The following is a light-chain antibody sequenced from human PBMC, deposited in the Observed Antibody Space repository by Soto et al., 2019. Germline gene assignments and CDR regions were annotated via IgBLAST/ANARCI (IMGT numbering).Light chain of an antibody. J-gene: IGLJ1*01. Sequence: QSVLTQPPSASGSPGQSVTISCTGTSSDVGGYQYVSWYQQHPGKAPKLMIYEVSKRPSGVPDRFSGSKSGNTASLTVSGLQAEDEADYYCSSYADNNNFVFGTGTKVTVL. CDR2: EVS. CDR1: SSDVGGYQY. V-gene: IGLV2-8*01. CDR3: SSYADNNNFV.